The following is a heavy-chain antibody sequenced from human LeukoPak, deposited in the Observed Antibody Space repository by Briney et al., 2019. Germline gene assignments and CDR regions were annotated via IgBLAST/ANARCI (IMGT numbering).Heavy chain of an antibody. D-gene: IGHD3-3*01. CDR1: GGPISSGGYS. Sequence: SETLSLTCAVSGGPISSGGYSWSWIRQPPGKGLEWIGYIYHSGSTYYNPSLKSRVTISVDRSKNQFSLKLSSVTAADTAVYYCARVVLGGHDFWSGYTYYFDYWGQGTLVTVSS. CDR2: IYHSGST. V-gene: IGHV4-30-2*01. CDR3: ARVVLGGHDFWSGYTYYFDY. J-gene: IGHJ4*02.